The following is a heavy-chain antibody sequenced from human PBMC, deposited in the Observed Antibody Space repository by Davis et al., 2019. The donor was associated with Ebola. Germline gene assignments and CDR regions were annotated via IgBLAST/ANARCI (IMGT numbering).Heavy chain of an antibody. D-gene: IGHD3-22*01. J-gene: IGHJ4*02. Sequence: PGGSLRLSCAASGFIFSNYYMHWVRQAPGKGLVWVSRISGDGSNTPYADSVKGRFTISRDNAKNTLYLQMNSLGVEDTAMYYCARGYYDTTGRTRFDYWGQGTLVAVSS. CDR1: GFIFSNYY. V-gene: IGHV3-74*01. CDR3: ARGYYDTTGRTRFDY. CDR2: ISGDGSNT.